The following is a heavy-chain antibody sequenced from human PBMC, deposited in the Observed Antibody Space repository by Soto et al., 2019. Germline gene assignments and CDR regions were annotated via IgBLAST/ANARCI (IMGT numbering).Heavy chain of an antibody. CDR3: AHRREDYYDSSGQHYFDY. D-gene: IGHD3-22*01. CDR1: GFSLSTSGVG. Sequence: QITLKESGPTLVKPTQTLTLTCTFSGFSLSTSGVGVGWIRQPPGQALEWLALIYLDDDKRYSPSLKSRLTITKDTSKNQVVLTMTNMYPVDTTTYYLAHRREDYYDSSGQHYFDYWGQGTLVTVSS. V-gene: IGHV2-5*02. J-gene: IGHJ4*02. CDR2: IYLDDDK.